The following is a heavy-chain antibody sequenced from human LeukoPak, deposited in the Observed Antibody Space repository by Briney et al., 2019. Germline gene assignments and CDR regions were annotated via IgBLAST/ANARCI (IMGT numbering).Heavy chain of an antibody. V-gene: IGHV4-34*08. CDR1: GFTFSSYA. Sequence: PGGSLRLSCAASGFTFSSYAMSWIRQPPGKGLEWIGEINHSGSTNYNPSLKSRVTISVDTSKNQFSLKLSSVTAADTAVYYCARGAFDIWGQGTMVTVSS. CDR3: ARGAFDI. J-gene: IGHJ3*02. CDR2: INHSGST.